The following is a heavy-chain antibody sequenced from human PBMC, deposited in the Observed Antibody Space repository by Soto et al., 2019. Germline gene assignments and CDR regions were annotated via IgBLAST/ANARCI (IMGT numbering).Heavy chain of an antibody. CDR2: INHSGST. CDR3: ARTTAFVSGTYPPAHFDY. J-gene: IGHJ4*02. Sequence: SETLSLTCAVYGGSFSGYYWSWIRQSPGKGLEWIGEINHSGSTNYTPSLKSRVTISVDTSKNQVSLKLSSVTAADTAVYYCARTTAFVSGTYPPAHFDYWGQGTRVTVS. D-gene: IGHD3-16*01. CDR1: GGSFSGYY. V-gene: IGHV4-34*01.